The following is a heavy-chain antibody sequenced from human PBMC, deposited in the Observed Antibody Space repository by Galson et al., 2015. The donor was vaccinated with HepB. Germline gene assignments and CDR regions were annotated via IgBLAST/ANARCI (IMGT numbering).Heavy chain of an antibody. D-gene: IGHD2-21*01. Sequence: SVKVSCKASGNAFTTYYVHWVRQAPGQGLEWMGIISPSGDSTDYAQKFQGRLTMTRDTSTSTVYMELSSLTSEDTAVYYCARDWAYCGGECYLPANYFDYWGQGTLVTVSS. CDR2: ISPSGDST. J-gene: IGHJ4*02. V-gene: IGHV1-46*01. CDR3: ARDWAYCGGECYLPANYFDY. CDR1: GNAFTTYY.